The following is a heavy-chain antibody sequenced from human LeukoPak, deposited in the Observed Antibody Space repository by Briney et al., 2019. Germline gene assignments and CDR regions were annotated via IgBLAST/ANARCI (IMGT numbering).Heavy chain of an antibody. D-gene: IGHD6-25*01. CDR2: IIPILGIA. V-gene: IGHV1-69*04. CDR1: GGTFSSYA. Sequence: SVKVSCKASGGTFSSYAISWVRQAPGQGLEWMGRIIPILGIANYAQKFQGRVTITADKSTNTAYMELSSLRSEDTAVYYCARDSESTYSSDLEGWFDPWSQGTLVTVSS. CDR3: ARDSESTYSSDLEGWFDP. J-gene: IGHJ5*02.